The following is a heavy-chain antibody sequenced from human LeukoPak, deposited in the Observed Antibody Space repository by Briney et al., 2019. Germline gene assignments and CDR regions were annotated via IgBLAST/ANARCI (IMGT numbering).Heavy chain of an antibody. J-gene: IGHJ6*03. CDR1: GFTFSSYA. D-gene: IGHD6-19*01. Sequence: GGSLRLSCAASGFTFSSYAMSWVRQAPGKGLEWVSGISDSGASTYYADSVKGRFTISRDNSKNTLYLQINGLRAEDTAIYYCAKARRAVAGTGYYHYFYMDVWGKGTTATVSS. CDR3: AKARRAVAGTGYYHYFYMDV. CDR2: ISDSGAST. V-gene: IGHV3-23*01.